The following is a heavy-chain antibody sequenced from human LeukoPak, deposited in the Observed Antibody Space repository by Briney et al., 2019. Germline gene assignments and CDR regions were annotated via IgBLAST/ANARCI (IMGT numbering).Heavy chain of an antibody. V-gene: IGHV3-7*02. CDR1: GFTFSSYW. D-gene: IGHD3-22*01. Sequence: GGSLKLSCEASGFTFSSYWMSWVRQAPGKGLEWMANIKQNGSKTYYVDSVKGRFTISRDNAKNSLYLQMNSLRAEDTVVYYCANDMPTYYYASSGPEGYWGQGTLVTVSS. CDR2: IKQNGSKT. CDR3: ANDMPTYYYASSGPEGY. J-gene: IGHJ4*02.